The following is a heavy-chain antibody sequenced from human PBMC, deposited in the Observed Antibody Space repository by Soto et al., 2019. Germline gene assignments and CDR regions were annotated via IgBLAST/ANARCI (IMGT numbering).Heavy chain of an antibody. V-gene: IGHV3-48*02. J-gene: IGHJ4*02. CDR1: GFTFSNFN. D-gene: IGHD3-16*02. CDR2: ISASNTTV. Sequence: EVQLVESGGGLVQPGESLRLSCAASGFTFSNFNMHWVHQAPGKGLEWISYISASNTTVYYGDSVKGRFTISRDNAKNSLYLQMNSLRDEDTAVYYCARIYRRDGNKYADYWGQGTLVTVSS. CDR3: ARIYRRDGNKYADY.